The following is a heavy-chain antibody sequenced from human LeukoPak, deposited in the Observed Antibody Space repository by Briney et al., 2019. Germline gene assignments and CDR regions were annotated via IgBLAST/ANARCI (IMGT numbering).Heavy chain of an antibody. Sequence: SETLSLTCTVSGGSISSYYWTWIRQPPGKGLEWIGYIYYSGSTNYNPSLKSRVTISVDTSKNQFSLKVSSVTAADTAMYYCARYYDSSGSLDYWGQGTLVTVSS. V-gene: IGHV4-59*01. CDR1: GGSISSYY. D-gene: IGHD3-22*01. CDR3: ARYYDSSGSLDY. J-gene: IGHJ4*02. CDR2: IYYSGST.